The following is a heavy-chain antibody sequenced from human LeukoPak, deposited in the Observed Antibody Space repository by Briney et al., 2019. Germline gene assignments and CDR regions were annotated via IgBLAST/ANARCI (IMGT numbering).Heavy chain of an antibody. Sequence: PSETLSLTCTVSGGSISSSSYYWGWTRQPPGKGLEWIGNLYYSGSTYYNPSLKSRVTISVDTSKNQFSLKLSSVTAADTAVYYCARRSSRSPRKNWFDPWGQGTLVTVSS. J-gene: IGHJ5*02. CDR1: GGSISSSSYY. V-gene: IGHV4-39*01. CDR3: ARRSSRSPRKNWFDP. CDR2: LYYSGST.